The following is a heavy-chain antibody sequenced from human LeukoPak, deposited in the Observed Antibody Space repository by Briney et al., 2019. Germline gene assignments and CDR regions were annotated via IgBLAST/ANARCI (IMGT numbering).Heavy chain of an antibody. CDR1: GFTFSSYA. V-gene: IGHV3-23*01. Sequence: PGGSLRLSCAASGFTFSSYAMSWVRQAPGKGLGWVSAISGSGGSTYYADSVKGRFTISRDNSKNTLYLQMNSLRAEDTAVYYCASPVDYDSSGYYYWGQGTLVTVSS. J-gene: IGHJ4*02. D-gene: IGHD3-22*01. CDR2: ISGSGGST. CDR3: ASPVDYDSSGYYY.